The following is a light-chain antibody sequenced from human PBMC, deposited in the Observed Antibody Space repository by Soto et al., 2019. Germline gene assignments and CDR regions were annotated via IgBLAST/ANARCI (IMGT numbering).Light chain of an antibody. J-gene: IGKJ1*01. V-gene: IGKV3-20*01. CDR3: QQYGTTPWT. CDR1: QSVNNN. CDR2: GAS. Sequence: IVMTQSPVTLSVSPGERGTRSCTASQSVNNNVAWYQQKPGHPPRLLISGASSRAAGIPARFSGSGAGTDFTLTISRLEPEDFAVYYCQQYGTTPWTFGQGTKVDIK.